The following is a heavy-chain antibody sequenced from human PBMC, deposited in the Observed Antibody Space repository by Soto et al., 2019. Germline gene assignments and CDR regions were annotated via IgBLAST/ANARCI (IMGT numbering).Heavy chain of an antibody. J-gene: IGHJ4*02. Sequence: LSLTCTVSGGSISSYYWSWIRQPPGKGLEWIGYIYYSGSTNYNPSLKSRVTISVDTSKNQFSLKLSSVTAADTAVYYCARAPGYSYASFDYWGQGTLVTVS. V-gene: IGHV4-59*01. CDR2: IYYSGST. CDR3: ARAPGYSYASFDY. CDR1: GGSISSYY. D-gene: IGHD5-18*01.